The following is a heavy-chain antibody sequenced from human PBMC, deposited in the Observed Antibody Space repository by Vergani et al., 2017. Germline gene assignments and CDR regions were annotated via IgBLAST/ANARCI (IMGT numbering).Heavy chain of an antibody. CDR1: GFKFSDHY. CDR2: ISPGASTV. J-gene: IGHJ6*02. V-gene: IGHV3-11*04. Sequence: LEESGGGSVKPGGSLRLSCAASGFKFSDHYMSWIRQAPGKGLEWVSHISPGASTVSYTDSVTGRFTVSRDNDNNSLTLDMTTLGVEDTAVYYSAQNPGISTPRHYCAMDVLGQGTTVTVSS. D-gene: IGHD1-14*01. CDR3: AQNPGISTPRHYCAMDV.